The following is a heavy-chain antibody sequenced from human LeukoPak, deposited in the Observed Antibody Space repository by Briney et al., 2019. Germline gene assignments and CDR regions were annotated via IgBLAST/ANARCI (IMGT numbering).Heavy chain of an antibody. D-gene: IGHD3-22*01. J-gene: IGHJ4*02. CDR3: ASGDSSGYAPLGY. V-gene: IGHV3-66*02. CDR1: GFTVSSNY. CDR2: IYSGGST. Sequence: GGSLRLSCAASGFTVSSNYMSWVRQAPGKGLEWVSVIYSGGSTYYADSVKGGFTISRGNSKNTLYLQMNSLRAEDTAVYYCASGDSSGYAPLGYWGQGTLVTVSS.